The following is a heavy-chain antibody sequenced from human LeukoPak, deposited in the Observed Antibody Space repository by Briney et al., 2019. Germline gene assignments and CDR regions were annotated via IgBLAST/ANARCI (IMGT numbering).Heavy chain of an antibody. J-gene: IGHJ4*02. CDR1: GFSISNYW. CDR2: INPDESAE. Sequence: GGSLRLSCAASGFSISNYWMSWLRQGPGKGLEWVASINPDESAERYVDSVRGRFTISTDNATNSMYLQMNSLSAEDTALFYCARLFGGVTTFDYWGQGTLVTVSS. CDR3: ARLFGGVTTFDY. V-gene: IGHV3-7*01. D-gene: IGHD4-17*01.